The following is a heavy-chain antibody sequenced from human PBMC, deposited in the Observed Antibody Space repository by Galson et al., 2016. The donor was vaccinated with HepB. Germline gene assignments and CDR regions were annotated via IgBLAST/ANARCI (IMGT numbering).Heavy chain of an antibody. CDR2: IIPVFGTA. Sequence: SVKVSCKASGGTFSSYAISWMRQAPGQGLEWMGGIIPVFGTANYAQKFQGRVTITADESTSTAYMELSSLRSEDTAVYYCARVETYYYDSTYYPTHADYYYYAMDVWGQGTTVTVSS. V-gene: IGHV1-69*13. CDR1: GGTFSSYA. J-gene: IGHJ6*02. D-gene: IGHD3-22*01. CDR3: ARVETYYYDSTYYPTHADYYYYAMDV.